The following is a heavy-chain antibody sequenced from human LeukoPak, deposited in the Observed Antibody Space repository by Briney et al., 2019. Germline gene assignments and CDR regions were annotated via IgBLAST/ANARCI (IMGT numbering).Heavy chain of an antibody. J-gene: IGHJ2*01. V-gene: IGHV4-38-2*02. CDR3: ARAERLFPHWYFDL. CDR2: IYHSGST. D-gene: IGHD5-24*01. CDR1: GYSISSGYY. Sequence: SETLSLTCTVSGYSISSGYYWGWIRQPPGKGLEWIGSIYHSGSTYYNPSLKSRVTISVDTSKNQFSLKLSSVTAADTAVYYCARAERLFPHWYFDLWGRGTLVTVSS.